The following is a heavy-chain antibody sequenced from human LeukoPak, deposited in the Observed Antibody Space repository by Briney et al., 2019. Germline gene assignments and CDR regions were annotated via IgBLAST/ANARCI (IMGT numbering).Heavy chain of an antibody. V-gene: IGHV4-34*01. Sequence: PSETLSLTCAVYGGSFSDFYGTWIRQPPGKGLEWIGEINHSGSTNYKPSLKSRVTISVDTSKNQFSLKLSSMTAADTAVYYCAYSSGYQQHCGQGTLVTVSS. D-gene: IGHD3-22*01. CDR3: AYSSGYQQH. J-gene: IGHJ1*01. CDR1: GGSFSDFY. CDR2: INHSGST.